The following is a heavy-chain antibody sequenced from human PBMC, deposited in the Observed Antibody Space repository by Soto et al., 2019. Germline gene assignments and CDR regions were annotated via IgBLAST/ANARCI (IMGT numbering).Heavy chain of an antibody. Sequence: QVQLVESGGGVVQPGRSLRLSCAASGFTFSSYAMHWVRQAPGKGLEWVAVISYDGSNKYYADSVKGRFTISRDNSKNTLYLQMNSLRAEDTAVYYCAREGWRGSGYVLGPFDYWGQGTLVTVSS. CDR3: AREGWRGSGYVLGPFDY. CDR1: GFTFSSYA. CDR2: ISYDGSNK. D-gene: IGHD5-12*01. V-gene: IGHV3-30-3*01. J-gene: IGHJ4*02.